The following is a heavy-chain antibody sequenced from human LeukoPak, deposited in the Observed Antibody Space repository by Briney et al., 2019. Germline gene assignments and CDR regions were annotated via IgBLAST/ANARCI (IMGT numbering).Heavy chain of an antibody. Sequence: GGSLRLSCAASGFTFSSHAMSWVRQAPGKGLEWVSAISGSGGATYYADSMKGRFTISRDNSKRTLFLQMNSLRAEDTAFYYCAKAELGVDTFFDYWGQGTLVTVSS. V-gene: IGHV3-23*01. J-gene: IGHJ4*02. CDR1: GFTFSSHA. D-gene: IGHD3-3*01. CDR2: ISGSGGAT. CDR3: AKAELGVDTFFDY.